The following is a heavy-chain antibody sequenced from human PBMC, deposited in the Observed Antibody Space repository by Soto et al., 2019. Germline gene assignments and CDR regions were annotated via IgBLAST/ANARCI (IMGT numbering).Heavy chain of an antibody. V-gene: IGHV1-69*13. D-gene: IGHD6-13*01. Sequence: SVKVSSKASGGTFSSYRINWVRQAPGQGLEWVGGIVPIYRTADYAQKFQGRVTITADESARTAYMELRSLKSQDTAVYYCARDSGAKLSSSWGQGTLVTVSS. CDR1: GGTFSSYR. CDR3: ARDSGAKLSSS. CDR2: IVPIYRTA. J-gene: IGHJ4*02.